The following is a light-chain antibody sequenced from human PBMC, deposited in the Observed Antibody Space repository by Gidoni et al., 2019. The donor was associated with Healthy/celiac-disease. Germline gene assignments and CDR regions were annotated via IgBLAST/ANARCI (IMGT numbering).Light chain of an antibody. V-gene: IGKV1-39*01. CDR3: QQSYSTPCS. CDR2: AAS. CDR1: QSISSY. Sequence: DIQMTRSPSSLSASVGDRVTITCRASQSISSYVNWYQQKPGKAPKLLIYAASSVQSGVPSRFSGSGSGTYFTLTISRLQPEDFATYYWQQSYSTPCSFGQGTKLEIK. J-gene: IGKJ2*04.